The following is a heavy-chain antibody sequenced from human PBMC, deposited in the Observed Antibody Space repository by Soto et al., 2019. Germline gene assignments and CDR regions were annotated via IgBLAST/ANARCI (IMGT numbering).Heavy chain of an antibody. V-gene: IGHV1-2*04. Sequence: ASVKVSCKASGSTFTGYYMHWVRQAPGQGLEWMGWINPNSGGTNYAQKFQGWVTMTRDTSISTAYMELSRLRSDDTAVYYCARGHRYCSSTSCPYNHYGMDVWGQGTTVTVSS. CDR1: GSTFTGYY. D-gene: IGHD2-2*01. J-gene: IGHJ6*02. CDR3: ARGHRYCSSTSCPYNHYGMDV. CDR2: INPNSGGT.